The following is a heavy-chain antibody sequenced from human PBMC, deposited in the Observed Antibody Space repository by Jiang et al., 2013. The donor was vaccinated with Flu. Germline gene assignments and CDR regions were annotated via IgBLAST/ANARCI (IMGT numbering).Heavy chain of an antibody. CDR2: IYCGGSS. J-gene: IGHJ4*02. V-gene: IGHV4-39*07. Sequence: ETLSLTCTVSGGSISSSSFCWGWIRQPPGKGLEWIGSIYCGGSSYYNPSLKSRVTMSVDTSKKQFSLRLTSVSAADTAVYYCASQHWDHGVGSYYMSHWGQGALVTVSS. CDR3: ASQHWDHGVGSYYMSH. CDR1: GGSISSSSFC. D-gene: IGHD3-10*01.